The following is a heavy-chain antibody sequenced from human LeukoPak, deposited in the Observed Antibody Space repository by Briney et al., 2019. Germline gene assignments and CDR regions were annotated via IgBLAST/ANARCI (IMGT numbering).Heavy chain of an antibody. Sequence: PGGSLRLSCAASGFTFSSYSMNWVRQAPGKGLKWVSSISSSSSYIYYADSVKGRFTISRDNAKNSLYLQMNSLRAEDTAVYYCARDMGSSSWRFDYWGQGTLVTVSS. J-gene: IGHJ4*02. CDR3: ARDMGSSSWRFDY. CDR2: ISSSSSYI. D-gene: IGHD6-13*01. V-gene: IGHV3-21*01. CDR1: GFTFSSYS.